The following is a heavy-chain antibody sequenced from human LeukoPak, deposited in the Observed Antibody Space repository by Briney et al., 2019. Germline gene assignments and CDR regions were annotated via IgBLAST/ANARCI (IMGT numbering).Heavy chain of an antibody. J-gene: IGHJ4*02. Sequence: GGSLRLSCAASGFTFSSYEMHWVRQAPGEGLEWVSYISRSGRTIYYADSVKGRFTISRDNSKNSLYLQMNSLRTEDTALYFCAKDKNDCGDYSSDYWGQGTLVTVSS. V-gene: IGHV3-48*03. CDR2: ISRSGRTI. CDR1: GFTFSSYE. CDR3: AKDKNDCGDYSSDY. D-gene: IGHD4-17*01.